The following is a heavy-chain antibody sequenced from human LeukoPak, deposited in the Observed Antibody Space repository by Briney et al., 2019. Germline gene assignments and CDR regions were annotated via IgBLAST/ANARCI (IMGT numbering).Heavy chain of an antibody. Sequence: GGSLRLSCAASGFTFSSYSMNWVRQAPGKGLEWVSSISSSSSYMYYADSVKGRFTISRDNAKNSLYLQMNSLRAEDTAVYYCARKRDILTGYNDYWGQGTLVTVSS. J-gene: IGHJ4*02. D-gene: IGHD3-9*01. CDR2: ISSSSSYM. CDR1: GFTFSSYS. V-gene: IGHV3-21*01. CDR3: ARKRDILTGYNDY.